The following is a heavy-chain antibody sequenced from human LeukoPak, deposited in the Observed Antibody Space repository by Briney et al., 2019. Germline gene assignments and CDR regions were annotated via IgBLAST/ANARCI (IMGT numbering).Heavy chain of an antibody. Sequence: GGSLRLSCAASGFSVSSSYMSWVRQAPGKGLEWVSVIYSGGSTYYADSVKGRFTISRDNSKNTLYLQMNSLGAEDTAVYYCARETVAGSFDYWGQGTLVTVSS. CDR3: ARETVAGSFDY. J-gene: IGHJ4*02. V-gene: IGHV3-66*01. CDR1: GFSVSSSY. D-gene: IGHD6-19*01. CDR2: IYSGGST.